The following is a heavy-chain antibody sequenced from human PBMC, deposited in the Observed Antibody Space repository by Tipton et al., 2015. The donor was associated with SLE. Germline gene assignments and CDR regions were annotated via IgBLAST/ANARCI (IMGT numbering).Heavy chain of an antibody. J-gene: IGHJ3*02. Sequence: TLSLTCTVSGGPISSGTYYWSWIRQHPGKGLEWIGCIYYSGNTYYNPSLKSRVTISVDTSKNQFSLKMSSVTAADTAVYYCGCMLPRGAFDIWGQGTMVTVSS. CDR1: GGPISSGTYY. CDR2: IYYSGNT. V-gene: IGHV4-31*06. CDR3: GCMLPRGAFDI. D-gene: IGHD2-8*01.